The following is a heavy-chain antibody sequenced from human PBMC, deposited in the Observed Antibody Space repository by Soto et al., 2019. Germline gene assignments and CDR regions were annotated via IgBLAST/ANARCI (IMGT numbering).Heavy chain of an antibody. J-gene: IGHJ6*02. V-gene: IGHV1-3*01. D-gene: IGHD5-12*01. CDR1: GYTCTSYA. CDR3: ATSQRGYVHHYYFAMDV. CDR2: INAGNGNT. Sequence: ASVKVSSKASGYTCTSYAMHWLRQAPGQRLEWMGWINAGNGNTQYSQKVQGRVTITRDTSASTASMELSSQRTEDTAGYYFATSQRGYVHHYYFAMDVWGQGATVTVS.